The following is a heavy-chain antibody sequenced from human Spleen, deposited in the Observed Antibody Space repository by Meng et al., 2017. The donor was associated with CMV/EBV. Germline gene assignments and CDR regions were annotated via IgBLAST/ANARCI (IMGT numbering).Heavy chain of an antibody. J-gene: IGHJ5*02. Sequence: GYYWGWVRQPPGRGLEWIGSIYYSGSTYYNPSLKSRVTISLYTSKNQFFLKLSSVTAADTAVYYCARDYTYDFWSGQYGGKRGFDPWGQGTLVTVSS. D-gene: IGHD3-3*01. CDR1: GYY. CDR3: ARDYTYDFWSGQYGGKRGFDP. CDR2: IYYSGST. V-gene: IGHV4-39*07.